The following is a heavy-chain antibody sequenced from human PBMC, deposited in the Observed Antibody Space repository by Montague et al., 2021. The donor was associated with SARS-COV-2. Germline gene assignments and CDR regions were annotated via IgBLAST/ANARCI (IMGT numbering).Heavy chain of an antibody. CDR3: ARAYCGGDCYFYWYFDL. CDR1: GDSVAGNMAT. Sequence: CAISGDSVAGNMATWNWIRQSPSRDLEWLGRTYYRSKWYNDYAVSVKSRVIINPDTSNNRISLQLNSVTPEDTAVYYCARAYCGGDCYFYWYFDLWGRGTLVTISS. CDR2: TYYRSKWYN. V-gene: IGHV6-1*01. J-gene: IGHJ2*01. D-gene: IGHD2-21*02.